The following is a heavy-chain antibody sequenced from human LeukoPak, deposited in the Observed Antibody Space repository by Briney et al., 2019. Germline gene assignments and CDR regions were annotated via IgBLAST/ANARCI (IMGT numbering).Heavy chain of an antibody. CDR2: IYTSGST. D-gene: IGHD3-10*01. CDR1: GGSISSYY. Sequence: PSETLSLTCTVSGGSISSYYWSWIRQPPGKGLEWIGYIYTSGSTNYNPSLKSRVTISVDTSKNQFSLKLSSVTAADTAVYYCARHGRAPSVGEWHAFDIWGQGTMVTVSS. J-gene: IGHJ3*02. V-gene: IGHV4-4*09. CDR3: ARHGRAPSVGEWHAFDI.